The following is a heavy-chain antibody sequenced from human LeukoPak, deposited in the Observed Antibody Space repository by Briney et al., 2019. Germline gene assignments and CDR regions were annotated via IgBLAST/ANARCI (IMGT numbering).Heavy chain of an antibody. Sequence: SSETLSLTCTVSGGSISNYYWNWIRQPAGERLEWIGRIYSGGSTNYNPSLKSRVTISVDTSKNQFSLKLSSVTAADTAVYYCARRTAVAGSFDYWGQGTLVTVSS. J-gene: IGHJ4*02. D-gene: IGHD6-19*01. CDR1: GGSISNYY. CDR3: ARRTAVAGSFDY. V-gene: IGHV4-4*07. CDR2: IYSGGST.